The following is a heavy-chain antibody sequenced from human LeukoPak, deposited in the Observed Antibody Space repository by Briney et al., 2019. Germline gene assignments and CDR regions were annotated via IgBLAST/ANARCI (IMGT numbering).Heavy chain of an antibody. J-gene: IGHJ6*03. CDR3: ARGLYDSGPYYMDV. Sequence: GGSLRLSCAASGFTFSSHSMNWVRQAPGKGLEWVSSISSSSTYIYYADSMKGRFTISRDNAKNSLYLQMNSLRAEDTAVYYCARGLYDSGPYYMDVWGKGTTVTISS. CDR1: GFTFSSHS. D-gene: IGHD3-10*01. V-gene: IGHV3-21*01. CDR2: ISSSSTYI.